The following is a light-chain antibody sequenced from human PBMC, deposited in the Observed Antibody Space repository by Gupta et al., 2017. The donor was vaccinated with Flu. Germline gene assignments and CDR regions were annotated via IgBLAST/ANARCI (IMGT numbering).Light chain of an antibody. Sequence: QSALTQPASVSGSPGQSITISCTGTRSDGGSYNLVSWYQQHPGKAPKLMIYEGSKRPSGASNRFSGSKSGNTASLTISGLQAEDEADYYCCSYAGSSTLVVFGGGTKLTVL. J-gene: IGLJ2*01. V-gene: IGLV2-23*01. CDR1: RSDGGSYNL. CDR3: CSYAGSSTLVV. CDR2: EGS.